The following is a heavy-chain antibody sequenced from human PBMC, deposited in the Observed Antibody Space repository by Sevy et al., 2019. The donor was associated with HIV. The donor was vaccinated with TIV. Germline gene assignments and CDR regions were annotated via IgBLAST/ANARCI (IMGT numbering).Heavy chain of an antibody. CDR3: ARDSGSYYNC. V-gene: IGHV3-74*01. Sequence: VGSLRLSCAASGFTFSSYWMHWVHQAPGKELVWVSRINSDGSSTSYADSVKGRFTISRDNAKNTLYLQMNSLRAEDTAVYYFARDSGSYYNCWGQGTLVTVSS. CDR1: GFTFSSYW. J-gene: IGHJ4*02. CDR2: INSDGSST. D-gene: IGHD1-26*01.